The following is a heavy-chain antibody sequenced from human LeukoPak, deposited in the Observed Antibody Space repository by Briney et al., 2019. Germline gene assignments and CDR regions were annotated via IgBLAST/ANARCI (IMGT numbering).Heavy chain of an antibody. CDR2: IYQSGST. D-gene: IGHD3-16*01. CDR3: ARRGELYYYGMDV. Sequence: SETLSLTCAVSGASISSSHYYWGWIRQPPGKGLEWIGEIYQSGSTNYNPSLKSRVTISVDKSKNQFSLKLSSVTAADTAVYYCARRGELYYYGMDVWGQGTTVTVSS. J-gene: IGHJ6*02. V-gene: IGHV4-39*07. CDR1: GASISSSHY.